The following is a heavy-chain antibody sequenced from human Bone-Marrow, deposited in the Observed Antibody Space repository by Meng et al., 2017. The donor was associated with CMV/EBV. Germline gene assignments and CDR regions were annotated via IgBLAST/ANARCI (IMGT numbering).Heavy chain of an antibody. V-gene: IGHV3-7*03. CDR1: GFTFSSNA. Sequence: GESLKISCAASGFTFSSNAMSWVRQAPGKGLEWVANIKQDGSEKYYVDSVKGRFTISRDNAKNSLYLQMNSLRAEDTALYHCARAHLRGGYDYWGQGTLVTVSS. D-gene: IGHD3-10*01. J-gene: IGHJ4*02. CDR3: ARAHLRGGYDY. CDR2: IKQDGSEK.